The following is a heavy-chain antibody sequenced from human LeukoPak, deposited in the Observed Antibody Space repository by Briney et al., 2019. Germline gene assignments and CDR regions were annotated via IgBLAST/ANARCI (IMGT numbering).Heavy chain of an antibody. CDR3: ASLYSSSWYYFDY. CDR1: GFTFSSYA. D-gene: IGHD6-13*01. Sequence: GGSLRLSCAASGFTFSSYAMSWVRQAPGKGLEWVANIKQDGSEKYYVDSVKGRFTISRDNAKNSLYLQMNSLRAEDTAVYYCASLYSSSWYYFDYWGQGTLVTVSS. J-gene: IGHJ4*02. CDR2: IKQDGSEK. V-gene: IGHV3-7*01.